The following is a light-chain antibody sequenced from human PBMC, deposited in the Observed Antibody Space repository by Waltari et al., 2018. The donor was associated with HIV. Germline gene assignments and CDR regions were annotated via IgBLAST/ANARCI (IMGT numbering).Light chain of an antibody. J-gene: IGLJ3*02. CDR2: TNI. Sequence: QSVLTQPPSASGTPGQRVNIPCSGGSPNIGTNPVNWYRQFPGEAPKLLIYTNIQRPSGVPDRFSVSKSGTSASLAISGLQSEDEADFYCAVWDDSLRSVLFGGGTRLTVL. CDR1: SPNIGTNP. CDR3: AVWDDSLRSVL. V-gene: IGLV1-44*01.